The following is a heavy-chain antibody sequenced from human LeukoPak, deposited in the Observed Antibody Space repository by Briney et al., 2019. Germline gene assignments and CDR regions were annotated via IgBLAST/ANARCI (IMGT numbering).Heavy chain of an antibody. V-gene: IGHV4-34*01. CDR2: INHSGST. D-gene: IGHD6-19*01. CDR3: ARGGIAVAGTGWFDP. CDR1: GGSFCGYY. J-gene: IGHJ5*02. Sequence: SETLSLTCAVYGGSFCGYYWSWIRQPPGKGLEWIGEINHSGSTNYNPSLKSRVTISVDTSKNQFSLKLSSVTAADTAVYYCARGGIAVAGTGWFDPWGQGTLVTVSS.